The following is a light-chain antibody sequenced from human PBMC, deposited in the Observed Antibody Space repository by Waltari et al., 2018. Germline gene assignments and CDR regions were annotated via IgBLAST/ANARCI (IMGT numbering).Light chain of an antibody. V-gene: IGKV1-5*03. CDR1: ESIVSW. CDR3: QQYFSGCT. CDR2: KAS. J-gene: IGKJ2*02. Sequence: DIQMTQSPSTLSASVGDRVTITCRASESIVSWVAWYQQKPGKAPKPLIDKASSLQSGVPSTFSGSGSGTDVTLTISSLQPDDFATYYCQQYFSGCTFGQGTNLEIK.